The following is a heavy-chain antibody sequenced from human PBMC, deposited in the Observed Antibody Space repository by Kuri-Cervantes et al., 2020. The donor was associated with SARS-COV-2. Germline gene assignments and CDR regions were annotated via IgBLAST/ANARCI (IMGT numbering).Heavy chain of an antibody. J-gene: IGHJ5*02. V-gene: IGHV4-59*01. Sequence: SETLSLTCAVYGGSFSGYYWSWIRQPPGKGLEWIGYIYYSGSTNYNPSLKSRVTISVDTSKNQFSLKLSSVTAADTAVYYCARVGPQYDPNWFDPWGQGTLVTVSS. CDR2: IYYSGST. CDR3: ARVGPQYDPNWFDP. D-gene: IGHD3-3*01. CDR1: GGSFSGYY.